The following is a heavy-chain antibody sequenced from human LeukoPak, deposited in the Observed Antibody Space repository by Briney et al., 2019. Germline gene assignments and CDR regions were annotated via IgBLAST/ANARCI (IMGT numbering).Heavy chain of an antibody. Sequence: PSETLSLTCTVSGCSISSGIYYWGWIRQPPGKGLEWIGSIYYSGNTYYNPSLKSRVTISVDTSKNQLSLKLNSVTAADTAVYYCARHVRQQLPPKAFDYWGQGTLVTVSS. V-gene: IGHV4-39*01. J-gene: IGHJ4*02. D-gene: IGHD6-13*01. CDR3: ARHVRQQLPPKAFDY. CDR2: IYYSGNT. CDR1: GCSISSGIYY.